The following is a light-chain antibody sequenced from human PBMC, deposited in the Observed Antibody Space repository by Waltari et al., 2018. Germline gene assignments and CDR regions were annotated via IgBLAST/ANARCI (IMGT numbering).Light chain of an antibody. CDR3: CSYAGSFTWL. CDR1: SSDVGGYKY. J-gene: IGLJ3*02. Sequence: QSALTQPRSVSGSPGQSVAISCTGTSSDVGGYKYVSWYQHHPGKAPKLMIYDVGKRPSGVTDRFSGSKSGNTASLTISGLQAEDEAEYYCCSYAGSFTWLFGGGTKLTVL. CDR2: DVG. V-gene: IGLV2-11*01.